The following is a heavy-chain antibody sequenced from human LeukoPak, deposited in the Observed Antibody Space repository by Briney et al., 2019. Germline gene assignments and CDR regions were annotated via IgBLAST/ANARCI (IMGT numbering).Heavy chain of an antibody. V-gene: IGHV3-66*01. Sequence: GGSLRVFWAGSGFTLCSKYMSWGGQAPGEGLEGVSIIYSGGSTDYADSVKGRFTISRDNSKNTVYLQMNSLRAEDTAVYHCARVAAGSSYYGMDVWGQGTTVIVSS. CDR3: ARVAAGSSYYGMDV. D-gene: IGHD3-10*01. CDR1: GFTLCSKY. CDR2: IYSGGST. J-gene: IGHJ6*02.